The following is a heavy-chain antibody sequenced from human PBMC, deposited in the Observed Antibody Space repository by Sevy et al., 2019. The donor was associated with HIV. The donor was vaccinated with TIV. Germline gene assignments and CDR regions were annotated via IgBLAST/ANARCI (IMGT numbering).Heavy chain of an antibody. CDR2: IRSKTDGGTT. CDR3: TTGVSSSSRDY. CDR1: GFTFSNAW. D-gene: IGHD6-6*01. V-gene: IGHV3-15*01. J-gene: IGHJ4*02. Sequence: WGSLRLSCAASGFTFSNAWMSWVRQAPGKGLEWVGRIRSKTDGGTTDYAAPVKGRFTISRDDSKNTLYLQMNSLKTEDTAVYYCTTGVSSSSRDYWGQGTLVTVSS.